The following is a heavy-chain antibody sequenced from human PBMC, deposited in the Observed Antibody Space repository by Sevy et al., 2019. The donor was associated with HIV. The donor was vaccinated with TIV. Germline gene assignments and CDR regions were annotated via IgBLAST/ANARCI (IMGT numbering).Heavy chain of an antibody. CDR1: GFSFSSYS. J-gene: IGHJ6*02. CDR2: ISSGSSYI. Sequence: GGSLRLSCAASGFSFSSYSLSSYGMKWVRQAPVKGLEWVSSISSGSSYIFYADSVKGRFTISRDNAKNSLYLQMNSLRAEDTAVYYCARDRGVGTSSYGMDVWGQGTTVTVSS. D-gene: IGHD1-26*01. CDR3: ARDRGVGTSSYGMDV. V-gene: IGHV3-21*01.